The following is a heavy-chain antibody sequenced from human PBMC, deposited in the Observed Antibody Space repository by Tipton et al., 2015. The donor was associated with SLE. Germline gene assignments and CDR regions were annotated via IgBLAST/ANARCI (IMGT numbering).Heavy chain of an antibody. V-gene: IGHV6-1*01. CDR1: GDSVSSNSAA. CDR2: TYYRSKWYN. CDR3: ARGYSSGWGYFDY. D-gene: IGHD6-19*01. Sequence: GLVKPSQTLSLTCAISGDSVSSNSAAWNWIRQSPSRGLEWLGRTYYRSKWYNDYAVSVKSRITINPDTSKNQFSLKLSSVTAADTAVYYCARGYSSGWGYFDYWGQGTLVTVSS. J-gene: IGHJ4*02.